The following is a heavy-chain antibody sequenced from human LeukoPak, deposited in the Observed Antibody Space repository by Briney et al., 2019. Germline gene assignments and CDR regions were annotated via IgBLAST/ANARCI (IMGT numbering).Heavy chain of an antibody. CDR1: GFTFSSYW. CDR3: ARDTLQVYGGYYYYMDV. Sequence: GGSLRLSCAASGFTFSSYWMHWVRQAPGKGLVWVSRINSDGSSTSYADSVKGRFTISRDNAKNTLYLQMNSLRAEDTAVYYCARDTLQVYGGYYYYMDVWGKGTTVTVSS. D-gene: IGHD5/OR15-5a*01. V-gene: IGHV3-74*01. CDR2: INSDGSST. J-gene: IGHJ6*03.